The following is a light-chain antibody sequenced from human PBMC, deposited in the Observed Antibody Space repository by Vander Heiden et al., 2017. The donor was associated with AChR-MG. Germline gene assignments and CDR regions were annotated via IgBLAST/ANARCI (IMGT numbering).Light chain of an antibody. Sequence: DVVMTPSPLSLPVTLGRPASISCTSSHSLVHSDGSTYLNWFQQRPGQSPRRLIYEISNRDSGVPDRFSGSGSGTGFTLKISRVEAEDVGIYYCMQTTHWPWTFGQGTKVEIK. V-gene: IGKV2-30*02. J-gene: IGKJ1*01. CDR1: HSLVHSDGSTY. CDR3: MQTTHWPWT. CDR2: EIS.